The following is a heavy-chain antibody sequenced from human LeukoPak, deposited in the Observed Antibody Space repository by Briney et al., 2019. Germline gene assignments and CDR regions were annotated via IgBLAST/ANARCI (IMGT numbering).Heavy chain of an antibody. J-gene: IGHJ4*02. CDR1: GGSISSYY. CDR2: IYSSGST. D-gene: IGHD4-11*01. Sequence: SETLSLTCTVSGGSISSYYRSWIRQPAGKGLEWIGRIYSSGSTDYNPSLKSRVTMSVDTSKNQFSLKLSSVTAADTAVYYCARGSNIATVGGRYFDYWGQGTLVTVSS. CDR3: ARGSNIATVGGRYFDY. V-gene: IGHV4-4*07.